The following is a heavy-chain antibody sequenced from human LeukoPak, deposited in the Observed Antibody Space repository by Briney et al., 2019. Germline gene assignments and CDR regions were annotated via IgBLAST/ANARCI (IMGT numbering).Heavy chain of an antibody. CDR3: ARNPARESCDAFDI. J-gene: IGHJ3*02. CDR1: GGSFSGYY. V-gene: IGHV4-34*01. CDR2: INHSGST. Sequence: SETLSLTCAVYGGSFSGYYWSWIRQPPGKGLEWIGEINHSGSTNYNPSLKSRVTISVDTSKNRFSLKLSSVTAADTAVYYCARNPARESCDAFDIWGQGTMVTVSS. D-gene: IGHD2-15*01.